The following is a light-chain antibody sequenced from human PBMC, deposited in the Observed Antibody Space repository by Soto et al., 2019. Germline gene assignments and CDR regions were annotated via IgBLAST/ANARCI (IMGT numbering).Light chain of an antibody. V-gene: IGKV3-15*01. CDR2: AAS. CDR3: QQYGSSPRT. J-gene: IGKJ1*01. Sequence: EIIMTQSPATLSVSPGERASLSCRASQSVSSNLAWYQQKPGQAPRLLIYAASTRATGISTRFSGSGSGTEFTLTISRLEPEDFAVYYCQQYGSSPRTFGQGTKVDIK. CDR1: QSVSSN.